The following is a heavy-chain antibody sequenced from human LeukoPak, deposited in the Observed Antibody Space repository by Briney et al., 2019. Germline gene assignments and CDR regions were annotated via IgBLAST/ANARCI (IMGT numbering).Heavy chain of an antibody. Sequence: ASVKVSCKASGCTFTGYYMHWVRQAPGQGLEWMGWINPNSGGTNYAQKFQGRVTMTRDTSISRAYMELSRLRSDDTAVYYRARGAPSEWLSSWGQGTLVTVSS. V-gene: IGHV1-2*02. CDR3: ARGAPSEWLSS. CDR1: GCTFTGYY. D-gene: IGHD3-3*01. CDR2: INPNSGGT. J-gene: IGHJ4*02.